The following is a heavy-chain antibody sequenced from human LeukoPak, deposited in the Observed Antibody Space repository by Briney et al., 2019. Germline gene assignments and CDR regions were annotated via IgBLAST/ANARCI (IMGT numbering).Heavy chain of an antibody. D-gene: IGHD7-27*01. CDR2: MSPKSGNT. Sequence: PQASVKVSCKASGYTFVSYDINWVRQATGQGPEWMGWMSPKSGNTGYAQKFQGRVTMTRDTSINTAYMELSGLISEDTAVYYCTRGPPNWGYDFWGQGTLVTVSS. J-gene: IGHJ4*02. V-gene: IGHV1-8*01. CDR1: GYTFVSYD. CDR3: TRGPPNWGYDF.